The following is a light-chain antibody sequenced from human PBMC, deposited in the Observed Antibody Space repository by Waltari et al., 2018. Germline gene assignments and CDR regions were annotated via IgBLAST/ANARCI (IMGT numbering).Light chain of an antibody. CDR2: EGS. J-gene: IGLJ2*01. Sequence: QSALTQPSSVSGSPGQSITISCTGTRSDVASENLFSWYQQHPGKAPKLMIYEGSKRPSGVSNRFSGSKSGNTASLTISGLQAEDEADYYCCSYAGSSTLVFGGGTKLTVL. V-gene: IGLV2-23*01. CDR1: RSDVASENL. CDR3: CSYAGSSTLV.